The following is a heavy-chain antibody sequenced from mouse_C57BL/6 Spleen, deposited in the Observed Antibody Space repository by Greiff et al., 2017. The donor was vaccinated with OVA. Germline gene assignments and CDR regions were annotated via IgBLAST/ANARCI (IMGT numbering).Heavy chain of an antibody. V-gene: IGHV1-26*01. CDR3: APETYYSNFAY. CDR1: GYTFTDYY. D-gene: IGHD2-5*01. J-gene: IGHJ3*01. CDR2: INPNNGGT. Sequence: EVQLQQSGPELVKPGASVKISCKASGYTFTDYYMNWVKQSHGKSLEWIGDINPNNGGTSYNQQFKGKATLTVDKSSSTAYMEHRSLTSEDSAVDYCAPETYYSNFAYWGQGTLVTVSA.